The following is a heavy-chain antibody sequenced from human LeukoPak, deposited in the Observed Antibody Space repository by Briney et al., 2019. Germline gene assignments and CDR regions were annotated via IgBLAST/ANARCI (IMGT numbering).Heavy chain of an antibody. CDR3: AKDGSYDRSGYYYGRFDY. J-gene: IGHJ4*02. Sequence: GGSLRLSCAASGFTFDDYAMHWVRQAPGKGLEWVSLISGDGGSTYYANSMKGRFTISRDNSKNSLYLQMNSLRTEDTALYYCAKDGSYDRSGYYYGRFDYWGQGTLVTVSS. V-gene: IGHV3-43*02. D-gene: IGHD3-22*01. CDR1: GFTFDDYA. CDR2: ISGDGGST.